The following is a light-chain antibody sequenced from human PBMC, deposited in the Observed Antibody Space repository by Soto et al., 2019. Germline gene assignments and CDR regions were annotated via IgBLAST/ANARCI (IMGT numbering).Light chain of an antibody. CDR1: SSDVGGYNY. Sequence: QSVLTQPPSASGSPVQSVTISCPGTSSDVGGYNYVSWYQQYRGRAPKLMIYEVTKRPSGVPDRFSGSKSGNTASLTVSGLQAEDEADYYCSSYAASNNFYFVFGGGTKVTVL. CDR2: EVT. V-gene: IGLV2-8*01. CDR3: SSYAASNNFYFV. J-gene: IGLJ3*02.